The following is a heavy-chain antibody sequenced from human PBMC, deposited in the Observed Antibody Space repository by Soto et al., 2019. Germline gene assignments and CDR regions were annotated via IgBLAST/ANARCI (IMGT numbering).Heavy chain of an antibody. CDR3: AAYNYPDDPIVGAKSFDY. V-gene: IGHV1-8*01. D-gene: IGHD1-26*01. CDR1: GYTFTSYD. CDR2: MNPNSGNT. J-gene: IGHJ4*02. Sequence: SVKVSCKASGYTFTSYDINWVRQATGQGLEWMGGMNPNSGNTGYAQKFQGRVTMTRNTSINTAYMELSSLRSEDTAVYYCAAYNYPDDPIVGAKSFDYWGQGTLVTVSS.